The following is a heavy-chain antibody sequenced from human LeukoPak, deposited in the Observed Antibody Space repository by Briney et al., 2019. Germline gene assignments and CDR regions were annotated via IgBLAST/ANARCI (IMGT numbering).Heavy chain of an antibody. D-gene: IGHD6-19*01. CDR1: GYTFTSYY. CDR3: ATPGYSSGWYKN. J-gene: IGHJ4*02. Sequence: ASVKVSCKASGYTFTSYYMHWVRQAPGQGLEWMGIINPSGGSTSYAQKFQGRVTMTRDTSTGTVYMELSSLRSEDTAVYYCATPGYSSGWYKNWGQGTLVTVSS. CDR2: INPSGGST. V-gene: IGHV1-46*01.